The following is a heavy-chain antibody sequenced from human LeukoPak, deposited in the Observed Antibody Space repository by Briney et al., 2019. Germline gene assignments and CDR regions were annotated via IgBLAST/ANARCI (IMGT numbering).Heavy chain of an antibody. CDR3: ARQGPSIAAAGLFDY. CDR2: IYYSGST. D-gene: IGHD6-13*01. V-gene: IGHV4-39*01. Sequence: PSGTLSVTCTVSGCSISSSSYYWGWIRRPPGKGLEWIGSIYYSGSTYYNPSLKSRVTISVDTSKNQFSLKLSSVTAADTAVYYCARQGPSIAAAGLFDYWGQGTLVTVSS. J-gene: IGHJ4*02. CDR1: GCSISSSSYY.